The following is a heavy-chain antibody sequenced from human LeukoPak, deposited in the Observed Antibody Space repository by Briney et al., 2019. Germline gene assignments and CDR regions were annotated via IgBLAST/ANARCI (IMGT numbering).Heavy chain of an antibody. D-gene: IGHD1-26*01. Sequence: GGSLRLSCAASGFTFSSYGMNWVRQAPGKGLEWVSSISSSSSSIYSADSVKGRFTISRDNAKNSLYLQMNSLRVEDTAVYYCARGGGSYVFQHWGQGTLVTVSS. CDR2: ISSSSSSI. CDR1: GFTFSSYG. J-gene: IGHJ1*01. CDR3: ARGGGSYVFQH. V-gene: IGHV3-21*01.